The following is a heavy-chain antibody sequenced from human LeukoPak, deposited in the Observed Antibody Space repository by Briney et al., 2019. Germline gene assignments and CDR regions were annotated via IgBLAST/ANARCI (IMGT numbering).Heavy chain of an antibody. CDR3: ARQTSYPYYMDV. CDR2: ISGRST. Sequence: SETLSVTCTVSGVPISSHSWSWIRQPPGKGPEWIGSISGRSTNYSPSLRSRVAISVDTSKNQFSLRLSSVTAADSAVYYCARQTSYPYYMDVWDKGTTVTVSS. J-gene: IGHJ6*03. D-gene: IGHD6-6*01. V-gene: IGHV4-59*08. CDR1: GVPISSHS.